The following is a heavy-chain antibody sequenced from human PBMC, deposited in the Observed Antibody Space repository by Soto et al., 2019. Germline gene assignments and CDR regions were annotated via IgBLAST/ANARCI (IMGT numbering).Heavy chain of an antibody. Sequence: ASVKVSCKASGYTFTGYYMHRVRQAPGQGLEWMGWINPNSGGTNYAQKFQGWVTMTRDTSISTAYMELSRLRSDDTAVYYCARDGRKDWSFDYWGQGTLVTVSS. CDR1: GYTFTGYY. D-gene: IGHD1-1*01. CDR2: INPNSGGT. V-gene: IGHV1-2*04. CDR3: ARDGRKDWSFDY. J-gene: IGHJ4*02.